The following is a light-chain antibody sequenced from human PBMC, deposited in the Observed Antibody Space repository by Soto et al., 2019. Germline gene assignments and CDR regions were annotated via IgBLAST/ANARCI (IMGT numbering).Light chain of an antibody. CDR2: AAS. V-gene: IGKV1-39*01. J-gene: IGKJ3*01. Sequence: DIQMTQSPSSLSASVGDRVTITCRASQSIASYLNWYQQKPGKAPKLLIYAASSLQSGVPSRFRGSGSGPDSTLTISSLQPDDFATYYCQQSYSTLTFGPGAKVDIK. CDR3: QQSYSTLT. CDR1: QSIASY.